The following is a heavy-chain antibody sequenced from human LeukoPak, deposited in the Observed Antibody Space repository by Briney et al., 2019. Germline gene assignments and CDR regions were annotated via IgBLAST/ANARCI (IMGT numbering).Heavy chain of an antibody. CDR2: IKSKTDGGTT. CDR3: TTGTTVVKKIWV. D-gene: IGHD4-23*01. V-gene: IGHV3-15*07. Sequence: KPGGSLRLSCAASGFTFSSYGMHWVRQAPGKGLEWVGRIKSKTDGGTTDYAAPVKGRFTISRDDSKNTLYLQMNSLKTEDTAVYYCTTGTTVVKKIWVWGQGTLVTISS. CDR1: GFTFSSYG. J-gene: IGHJ4*02.